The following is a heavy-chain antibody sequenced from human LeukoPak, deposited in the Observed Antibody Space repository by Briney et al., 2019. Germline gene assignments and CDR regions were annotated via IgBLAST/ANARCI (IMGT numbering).Heavy chain of an antibody. Sequence: SETLSLTCAVYGGSFSGYYWSWIRQPPGKGLEWIGEINHSGSTNYSPSLKSRVTISVDTSKNQFSLKLSSVTAADTAVYYCARGLKGGSGYYYHYYMDVWGKGTTVTVSS. D-gene: IGHD2-15*01. CDR2: INHSGST. V-gene: IGHV4-34*01. J-gene: IGHJ6*03. CDR1: GGSFSGYY. CDR3: ARGLKGGSGYYYHYYMDV.